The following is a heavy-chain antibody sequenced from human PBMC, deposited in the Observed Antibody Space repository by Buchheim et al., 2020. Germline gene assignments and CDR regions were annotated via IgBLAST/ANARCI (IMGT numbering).Heavy chain of an antibody. D-gene: IGHD1/OR15-1a*01. CDR1: GFTFNRYG. Sequence: QVQLVESGGGVVQPGRSLRLSCGASGFTFNRYGMHWVRQAPGKGLEWVAVISYDGSNKYHADSVKGRFTISRDNSKNKLFLQMNSLRAEDTAIYYCAKDGLWEQPQRWIDPWGQGTL. J-gene: IGHJ5*02. CDR2: ISYDGSNK. V-gene: IGHV3-30*18. CDR3: AKDGLWEQPQRWIDP.